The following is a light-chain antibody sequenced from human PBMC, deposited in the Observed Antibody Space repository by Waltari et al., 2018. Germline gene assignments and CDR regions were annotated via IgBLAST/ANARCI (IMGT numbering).Light chain of an antibody. CDR1: SSDVGGYNY. Sequence: QSALTQPASVSGSPGQSITISCTGTSSDVGGYNYVSWYQQHPGKAPKLIIYGVNNRPSGFSARFSGCKSGNTASLTVSGLQAEDEAYYYCGSYTLINTLVVFGGGTKVTVL. CDR2: GVN. CDR3: GSYTLINTLVV. J-gene: IGLJ3*02. V-gene: IGLV2-14*01.